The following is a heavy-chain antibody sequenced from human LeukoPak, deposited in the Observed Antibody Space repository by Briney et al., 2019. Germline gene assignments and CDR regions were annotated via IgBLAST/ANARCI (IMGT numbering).Heavy chain of an antibody. J-gene: IGHJ4*02. D-gene: IGHD3-16*02. CDR1: GFTFRSYW. Sequence: GGSLRLSCAASGFTFRSYWMSWVRQAPGKGLEWVASINQDEREKYYVDSVKGRFTISRDNAKNSLFLQMTTLRAEDTATYYCAREGGSYTSNQYSRRAYFDYRSRGTQVTASS. CDR2: INQDEREK. V-gene: IGHV3-7*01. CDR3: AREGGSYTSNQYSRRAYFDY.